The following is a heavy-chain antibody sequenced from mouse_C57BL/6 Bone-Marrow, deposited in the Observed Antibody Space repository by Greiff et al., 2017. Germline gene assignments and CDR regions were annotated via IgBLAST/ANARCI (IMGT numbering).Heavy chain of an antibody. J-gene: IGHJ1*03. CDR3: ARCMFLLRRYWYFDV. Sequence: VQLQQSGAELARPGASVKLSCKASGYTFTSYGISWVKQRTGPGLEWIGEIYPRSGNTYYNEKFKGKATLTEDKYSSTAYMELRSLTSEDSAVYFCARCMFLLRRYWYFDVWGTGTTVTVSS. V-gene: IGHV1-81*01. CDR2: IYPRSGNT. D-gene: IGHD1-1*01. CDR1: GYTFTSYG.